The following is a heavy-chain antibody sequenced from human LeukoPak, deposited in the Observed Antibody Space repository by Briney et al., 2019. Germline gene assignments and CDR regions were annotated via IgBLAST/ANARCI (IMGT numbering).Heavy chain of an antibody. Sequence: GGSLRLSCAASGFTFSSYGMSWVRQAPGKGLEWVSAISGSGGSTYYADSVKGRFTISRDNSKNTLYLQMNSLRAEDTAVYYCAKRKGVRGAFDIWGQGTMVTVSS. CDR1: GFTFSSYG. D-gene: IGHD3-10*01. CDR2: ISGSGGST. CDR3: AKRKGVRGAFDI. J-gene: IGHJ3*02. V-gene: IGHV3-23*01.